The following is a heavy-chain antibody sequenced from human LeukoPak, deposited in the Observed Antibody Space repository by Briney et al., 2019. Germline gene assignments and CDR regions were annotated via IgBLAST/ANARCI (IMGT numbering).Heavy chain of an antibody. CDR3: ARGPYSYDSSGAFDI. V-gene: IGHV4-4*07. Sequence: KTSETLSLTCTVSGGSISSYYWSWIRQPAGKGLEWVGRISSSGSTNYNPSLKSRVTISVDTSKNKFSLKLSSVTAADTAVYFCARGPYSYDSSGAFDIWGQGTMVTVSS. J-gene: IGHJ3*02. CDR2: ISSSGST. CDR1: GGSISSYY. D-gene: IGHD3-22*01.